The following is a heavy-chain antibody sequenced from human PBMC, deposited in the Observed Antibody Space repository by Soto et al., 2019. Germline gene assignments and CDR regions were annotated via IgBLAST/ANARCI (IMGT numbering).Heavy chain of an antibody. CDR2: IYPGGSDT. V-gene: IGHV5-51*01. CDR3: ARHFGGYDPPLDY. CDR1: GYTFTNYW. Sequence: PGESLKISCKTYGYTFTNYWIGWVRQMPGKGLEWMGIIYPGGSDTRYSPSFQGQVTISADKSISTAYLQWSSLKASDTAMYYCARHFGGYDPPLDYWGQGTLVTVS. D-gene: IGHD5-12*01. J-gene: IGHJ4*02.